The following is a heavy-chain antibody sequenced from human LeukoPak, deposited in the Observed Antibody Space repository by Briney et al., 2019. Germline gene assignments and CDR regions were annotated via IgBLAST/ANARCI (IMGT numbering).Heavy chain of an antibody. V-gene: IGHV3-21*01. J-gene: IGHJ4*02. D-gene: IGHD6-19*01. CDR3: ATGYSSGWYHTDDY. CDR1: GFTFGSYS. Sequence: GGSLRLSCAASGFTFGSYSMNWVRQAPGKGLEWVSSISSSSSYIYYADSVKGRFTISRDNAKNSLYLQMNSLRAEDTAVYYCATGYSSGWYHTDDYWGQGTLVTVSS. CDR2: ISSSSSYI.